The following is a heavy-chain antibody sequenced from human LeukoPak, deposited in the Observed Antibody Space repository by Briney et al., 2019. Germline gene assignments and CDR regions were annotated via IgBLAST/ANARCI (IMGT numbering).Heavy chain of an antibody. CDR3: ARGTYYYEF. CDR1: KFTFSSYW. Sequence: GGSLRLSCAASKFTFSSYWMSWVRQAPGKGLEWVAYMNQLGNEKNYLDSVKGRFTISRDNAKSSLYLQMTSLRTEDTAVYYCARGTYYYEFWGQGTLVTVSS. V-gene: IGHV3-7*04. J-gene: IGHJ4*02. CDR2: MNQLGNEK. D-gene: IGHD3-16*01.